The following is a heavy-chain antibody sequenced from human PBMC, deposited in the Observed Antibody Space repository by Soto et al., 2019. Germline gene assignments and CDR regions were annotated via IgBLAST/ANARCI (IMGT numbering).Heavy chain of an antibody. J-gene: IGHJ6*02. CDR3: GRCDGGTLWLPKRDWYFGMDV. V-gene: IGHV6-1*01. CDR1: GDSVSINSAA. CDR2: TYYRSKWYN. Sequence: PSQTLSLTCTISGDSVSINSAAWNWIRQSPSRGLEWLGRTYYRSKWYNDYAVSVKSRITINPDTSKNQFSLQLNSVTPEDTAVYYCGRCDGGTLWLPKRDWYFGMDVWGQCIRVTVSS. D-gene: IGHD5-18*01.